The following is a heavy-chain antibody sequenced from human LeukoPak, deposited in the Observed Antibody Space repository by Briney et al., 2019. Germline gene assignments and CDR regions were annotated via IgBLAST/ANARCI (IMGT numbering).Heavy chain of an antibody. V-gene: IGHV1-24*01. CDR3: ATARRDIVVVPAAETYFDY. D-gene: IGHD2-2*01. J-gene: IGHJ4*02. CDR1: GYTLTELS. Sequence: ASVKVSCKVSGYTLTELSMHGVRQAPGKGLEWMGGFDPEDGETIYAQKFQGRVTMTEDTSTDTAYMELSSLRSEDTAVYYCATARRDIVVVPAAETYFDYWGQGTLVTVSS. CDR2: FDPEDGET.